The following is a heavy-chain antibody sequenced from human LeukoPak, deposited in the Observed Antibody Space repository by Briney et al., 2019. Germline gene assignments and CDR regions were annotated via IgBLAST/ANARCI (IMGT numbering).Heavy chain of an antibody. CDR3: ARSSGWQHDY. V-gene: IGHV4-59*01. CDR1: GGSISSYY. J-gene: IGHJ4*02. D-gene: IGHD6-19*01. CDR2: ISDTGST. Sequence: SETLSLTCTVSGGSISSYYWSWIRQPPGKGLEWIGYISDTGSTNYKPSLKSRVTISIDTSKNQLSLELSSVTAADTAAYYCARSSGWQHDYWGQGTLVTVSS.